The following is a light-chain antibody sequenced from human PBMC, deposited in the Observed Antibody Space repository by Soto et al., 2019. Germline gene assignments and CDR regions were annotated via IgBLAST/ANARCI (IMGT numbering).Light chain of an antibody. CDR3: QQYGSSPRT. J-gene: IGKJ1*01. Sequence: DIVLTQSPGTVSLSPGERATLSCRASQSVSSTSLAWYQQKPGQAPRLLIYGASSRATGIPERFSGSGSGTDFTLPISRLEPEDCAVYYCQQYGSSPRTFGQGTKVEIK. CDR2: GAS. V-gene: IGKV3-20*01. CDR1: QSVSSTS.